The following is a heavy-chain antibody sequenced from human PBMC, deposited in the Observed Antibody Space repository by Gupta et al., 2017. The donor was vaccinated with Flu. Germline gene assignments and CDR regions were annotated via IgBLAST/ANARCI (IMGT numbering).Heavy chain of an antibody. D-gene: IGHD2-2*01. Sequence: QVQLVQSGAAVKKPGASVKVSCKTSGYTFTGYHMHWVRQAPGQGLEWMGWINPNIGDTKYAEKFQGRVTMTRDMSITTVYMELTRLTSDDTAVYYCARGAPSPAGHRVLDHWGQGTLVTVSS. V-gene: IGHV1-2*02. CDR2: INPNIGDT. CDR3: ARGAPSPAGHRVLDH. CDR1: GYTFTGYH. J-gene: IGHJ4*02.